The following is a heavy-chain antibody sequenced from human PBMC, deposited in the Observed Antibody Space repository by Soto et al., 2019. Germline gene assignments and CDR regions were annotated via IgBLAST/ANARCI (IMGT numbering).Heavy chain of an antibody. CDR3: ARDGYCSGGSCYSVPVFDY. Sequence: GGSLRLSCAASGFTFSNYGMHCVRQAPGKGQEWETVIGYDGSNKNYADSVKGRFTISRDNSKNTLYLQMNSLRAYDTAVYYCARDGYCSGGSCYSVPVFDYWGQGT. D-gene: IGHD2-15*01. V-gene: IGHV3-33*01. J-gene: IGHJ4*02. CDR2: IGYDGSNK. CDR1: GFTFSNYG.